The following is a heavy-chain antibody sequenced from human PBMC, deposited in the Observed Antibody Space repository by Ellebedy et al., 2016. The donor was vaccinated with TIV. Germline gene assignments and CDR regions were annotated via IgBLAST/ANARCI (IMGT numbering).Heavy chain of an antibody. CDR2: IHHSGST. Sequence: MPSETLSLTCTVSGGSIGSSYWNWIRQAPGKGLEWIGYIHHSGSTNYNPSLNSRVTISMDTSKNQFSLELSSVTAADAAVYYCARRQITERTSSEYNWFDPWGQGTLVTVSS. D-gene: IGHD1-20*01. CDR1: GGSIGSSY. J-gene: IGHJ5*02. CDR3: ARRQITERTSSEYNWFDP. V-gene: IGHV4-59*08.